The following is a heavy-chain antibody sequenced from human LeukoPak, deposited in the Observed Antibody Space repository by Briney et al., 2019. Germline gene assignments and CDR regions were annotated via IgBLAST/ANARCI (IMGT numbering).Heavy chain of an antibody. CDR2: VIPILDTI. V-gene: IGHV1-69*13. D-gene: IGHD2-21*01. J-gene: IGHJ4*02. CDR1: DDIFRRFH. Sequence: ASVKVSCKTSDDIFRRFHISWVRQAPGQGLDWMGDVIPILDTIHYAQKFQGRVTITADESTSTSYMELSSLRSEDTAVYFCAAVIRGVGYFDSWGQGTLVIVSS. CDR3: AAVIRGVGYFDS.